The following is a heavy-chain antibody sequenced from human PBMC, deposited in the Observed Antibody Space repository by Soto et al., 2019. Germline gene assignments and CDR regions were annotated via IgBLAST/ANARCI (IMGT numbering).Heavy chain of an antibody. J-gene: IGHJ6*02. D-gene: IGHD6-19*01. CDR1: GFTFSSYG. CDR3: AKGVRVNSIAVAGFAAYYYYGMDV. V-gene: IGHV3-30*18. CDR2: ISYGGSNK. Sequence: GGSLRLSCAASGFTFSSYGMHWVRQAPGKGLEWVAVISYGGSNKYYADSVKGRFTISRDNSKNTLYLQMNSLRAEDTAVYYCAKGVRVNSIAVAGFAAYYYYGMDVWGQGTTVTVSS.